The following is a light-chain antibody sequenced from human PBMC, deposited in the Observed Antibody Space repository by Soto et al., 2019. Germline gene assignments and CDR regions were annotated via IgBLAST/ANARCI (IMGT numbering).Light chain of an antibody. J-gene: IGLJ1*01. Sequence: HSVLSQPASXSGSPGQSITISCTGTSSDVGGYNYVSWYQQHPGKAPKLMIYEVSNRPSGVSNRFSGSKSGNTASLTISGLQAEDEADYYCSSYTSSSSPYVFGTGTKVTVL. CDR3: SSYTSSSSPYV. CDR2: EVS. V-gene: IGLV2-14*01. CDR1: SSDVGGYNY.